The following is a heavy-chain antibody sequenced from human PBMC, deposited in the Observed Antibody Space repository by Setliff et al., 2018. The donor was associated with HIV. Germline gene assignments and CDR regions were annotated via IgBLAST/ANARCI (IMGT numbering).Heavy chain of an antibody. V-gene: IGHV1-8*01. CDR3: ARRGTGDYYYYYYMDV. J-gene: IGHJ6*03. Sequence: WASVKVSCKASGYTFTSYDINWVRQATGQGLEWMGWMNPNSGNASYAQKFQGRVTMTRNTSISTAYMELSSLRSEDTAVYYCARRGTGDYYYYYYMDVWGKGTTVTVSS. CDR1: GYTFTSYD. D-gene: IGHD7-27*01. CDR2: MNPNSGNA.